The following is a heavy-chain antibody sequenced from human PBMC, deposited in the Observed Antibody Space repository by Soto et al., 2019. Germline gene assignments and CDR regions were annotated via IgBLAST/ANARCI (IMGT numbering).Heavy chain of an antibody. J-gene: IGHJ4*02. CDR3: ARGRRPLIGGRYDTSGYFDH. CDR2: IYYSGST. D-gene: IGHD3-22*01. Sequence: KPSETLSLTCTVSGGSISSGGYYWSWIRQHPGKGLEWIGYIYYSGSTYYNPSLKSRVTISVDTSKNQFSLKLRSLTSDDTAVYYCARGRRPLIGGRYDTSGYFDHWGQGTLVTVS. V-gene: IGHV4-31*03. CDR1: GGSISSGGYY.